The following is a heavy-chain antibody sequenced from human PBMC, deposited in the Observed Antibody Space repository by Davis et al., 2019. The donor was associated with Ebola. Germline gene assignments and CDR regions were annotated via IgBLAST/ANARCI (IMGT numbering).Heavy chain of an antibody. Sequence: SETLSLTCAVYGGSFSGYYWSWIRQPPGKGLEWIGEINHSGSTNYNPSLKSRVTISVDTSKNQFSLKLSSATAADTAVYYCARGLYSSSWGAGYYFDYWGQGTLVTVSS. CDR2: INHSGST. CDR1: GGSFSGYY. V-gene: IGHV4-34*01. D-gene: IGHD6-13*01. J-gene: IGHJ4*02. CDR3: ARGLYSSSWGAGYYFDY.